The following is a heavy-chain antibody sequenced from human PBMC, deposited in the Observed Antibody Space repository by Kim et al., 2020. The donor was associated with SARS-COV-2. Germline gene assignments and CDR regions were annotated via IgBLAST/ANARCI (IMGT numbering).Heavy chain of an antibody. J-gene: IGHJ4*02. V-gene: IGHV7-4-1*02. CDR3: ARVQSFYYDRSGYNY. CDR1: GYSFTRHA. Sequence: ASVKVSCKASGYSFTRHAMNWVQQAPGQGLEWMGWINTNTGNPTYAQGFTGRFVFSLDTSVSTAYLQISSLKAEDTAVYYCARVQSFYYDRSGYNYWGQGTLVTVSS. D-gene: IGHD3-22*01. CDR2: INTNTGNP.